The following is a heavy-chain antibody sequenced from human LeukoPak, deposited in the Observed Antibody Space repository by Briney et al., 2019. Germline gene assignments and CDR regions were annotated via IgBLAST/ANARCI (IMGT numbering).Heavy chain of an antibody. CDR2: IKSKTDGGTT. CDR3: TTEVGATGPDAFDI. Sequence: PGGSLRPSCAASGFTFRKAWMGWVRQAPGRGRERVGRIKSKTDGGTTDYAAPVKGRFTISRDDSKNTLYLQMNSLKTEDTAVYYCTTEVGATGPDAFDIWGQGTMVTVSS. V-gene: IGHV3-15*01. D-gene: IGHD1-26*01. CDR1: GFTFRKAW. J-gene: IGHJ3*02.